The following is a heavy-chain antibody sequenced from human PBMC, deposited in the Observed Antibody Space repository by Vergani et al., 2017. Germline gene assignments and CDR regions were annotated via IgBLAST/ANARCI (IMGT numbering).Heavy chain of an antibody. CDR1: GGSFTSYH. J-gene: IGHJ6*03. Sequence: QVQLQQWGGGLLKPSETLSLTCVVNGGSFTSYHWTWIRQSPGEGLEWVGDIDHTGRPDYNPSLKSRLTMSVDKSRNKFSLTLNSVTATDTAIYFCARVNTETNGHLYYYYYMDVWGQGTAVPVS. D-gene: IGHD4-11*01. V-gene: IGHV4-34*01. CDR2: IDHTGRP. CDR3: ARVNTETNGHLYYYYYMDV.